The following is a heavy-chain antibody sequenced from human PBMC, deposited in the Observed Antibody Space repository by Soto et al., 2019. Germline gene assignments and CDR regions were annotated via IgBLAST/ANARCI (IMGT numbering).Heavy chain of an antibody. CDR1: GYYINSDYY. CDR3: AKKGSYPSGKINLFDS. CDR2: VDHSGRT. Sequence: SETLSLTCAVSGYYINSDYYWGWIRQPPGKGLEWLGSVDHSGRTYYSPSLRSRLTIFIDTSKNQFNLRLTSVTAADTAMYFCAKKGSYPSGKINLFDSWGPGTLVTVAS. J-gene: IGHJ4*02. D-gene: IGHD3-10*01. V-gene: IGHV4-38-2*01.